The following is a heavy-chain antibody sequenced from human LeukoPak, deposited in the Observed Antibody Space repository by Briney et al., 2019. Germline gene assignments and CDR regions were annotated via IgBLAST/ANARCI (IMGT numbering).Heavy chain of an antibody. J-gene: IGHJ6*02. Sequence: SETLSLTCTVSGGSISSYYWSWIRKPPGKGLEWIGYIYYSGSTNYNPSLKSRVTISVETSKNQFSLKLSSVTAADTAVDYCAGGGYSYGYLTGYYYYGMDVWGQGTTVTVSS. CDR2: IYYSGST. CDR1: GGSISSYY. V-gene: IGHV4-59*01. D-gene: IGHD5-18*01. CDR3: AGGGYSYGYLTGYYYYGMDV.